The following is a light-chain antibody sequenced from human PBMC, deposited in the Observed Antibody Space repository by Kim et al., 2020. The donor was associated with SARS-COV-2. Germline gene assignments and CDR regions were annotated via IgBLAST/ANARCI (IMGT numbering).Light chain of an antibody. V-gene: IGKV3-15*01. Sequence: EPPGESAPLACGARQTVSSNLAWYQQKPGQAPRLLLYGASTRATGIPARFSGSGSGSEFTLTISSLQSEDSAVYYCQQYNNWPPNTFGQGTKLE. CDR1: QTVSSN. J-gene: IGKJ2*01. CDR2: GAS. CDR3: QQYNNWPPNT.